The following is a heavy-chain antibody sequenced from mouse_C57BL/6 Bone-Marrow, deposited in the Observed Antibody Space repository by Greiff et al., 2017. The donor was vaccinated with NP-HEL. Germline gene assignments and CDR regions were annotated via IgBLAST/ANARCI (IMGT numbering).Heavy chain of an antibody. Sequence: EVQLQQSGPELVKPGASVKISCKASGYSFTDYNMNWVKQSNGKSLEWIGVINPNYGTTSYNQKFKGKATLTVDQSSSTAYMQLNSLTSEDSAVXYWAREEFYDFDVDFAYWGQGTLVTGSA. J-gene: IGHJ3*01. V-gene: IGHV1-39*01. D-gene: IGHD2-4*01. CDR3: AREEFYDFDVDFAY. CDR1: GYSFTDYN. CDR2: INPNYGTT.